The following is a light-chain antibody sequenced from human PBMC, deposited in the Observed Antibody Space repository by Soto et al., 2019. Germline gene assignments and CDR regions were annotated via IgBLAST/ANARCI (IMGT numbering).Light chain of an antibody. CDR3: QQGNNFPFT. Sequence: DIQITQSPSSVSASVGDRVTVTCRTSRNVSSWLAWYQQTPGKAPKLMIHGASTLQRGVPSRFSGSGSGTVFSLTISSLQPEDFATYFCQQGNNFPFTFGPGTKVDIK. V-gene: IGKV1-12*01. CDR1: RNVSSW. CDR2: GAS. J-gene: IGKJ3*01.